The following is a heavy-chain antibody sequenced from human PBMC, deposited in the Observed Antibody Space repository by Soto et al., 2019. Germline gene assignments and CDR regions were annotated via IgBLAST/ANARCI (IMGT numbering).Heavy chain of an antibody. CDR3: AKEGRSYDDFLSGTVGSFDV. D-gene: IGHD3-3*01. V-gene: IGHV3-30*18. CDR2: ISYDGSNK. Sequence: QVHLVESGGGVVQPGRSLRLSCAVSGFTFGSHAMHWVRQAPGKGLEWVTYISYDGSNKAYGDSVKGRFTISRDNSKSIMYLQMNNLTSEDTALYYCAKEGRSYDDFLSGTVGSFDVWGQGTMVTVSS. J-gene: IGHJ3*01. CDR1: GFTFGSHA.